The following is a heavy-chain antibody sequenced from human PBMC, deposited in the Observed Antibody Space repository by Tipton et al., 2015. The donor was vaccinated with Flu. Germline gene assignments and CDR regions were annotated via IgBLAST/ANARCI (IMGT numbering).Heavy chain of an antibody. V-gene: IGHV4-4*07. CDR3: ARGFYGAFDI. CDR2: IYTSGST. J-gene: IGHJ3*02. Sequence: LRLSCTVSGGSINSYYWSWIRQPAGKGLEWIGRIYTSGSTNYNPSLKSQVTMSIDTSKNQFSLKLSSVTAADTAVYYCARGFYGAFDIWGQGTMVTVSS. CDR1: GGSINSYY. D-gene: IGHD4-17*01.